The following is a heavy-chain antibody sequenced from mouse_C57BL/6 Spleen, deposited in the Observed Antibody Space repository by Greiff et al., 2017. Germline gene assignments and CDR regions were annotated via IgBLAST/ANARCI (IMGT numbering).Heavy chain of an antibody. J-gene: IGHJ2*01. V-gene: IGHV14-2*01. CDR3: ADGPFYY. Sequence: VTLKESGAELVKPGASVTLSCTASGFNINDYSMHWVKQRTEPGLEWIGRIDPEAGATKYAPKFQGKATITADPSSNTAYLQCSSLTSEDTAVYYCADGPFYYWGQGTTLTVAS. D-gene: IGHD2-3*01. CDR1: GFNINDYS. CDR2: IDPEAGAT.